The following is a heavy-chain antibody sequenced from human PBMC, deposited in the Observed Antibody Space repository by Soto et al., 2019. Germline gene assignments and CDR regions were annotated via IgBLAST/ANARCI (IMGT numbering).Heavy chain of an antibody. CDR2: IYSGGST. CDR1: GFTVSSNY. Sequence: EVQLVESGGGLVQPGGSLRLSCAASGFTVSSNYMSWVRQAPGKGLEWVSVIYSGGSTYYADSVKGRFTISRDNSKNTLYLQMNSLRAEDTAVYYCARDSYDSSGYYYYGYWGQGTLVTVSS. J-gene: IGHJ4*02. V-gene: IGHV3-66*01. CDR3: ARDSYDSSGYYYYGY. D-gene: IGHD3-22*01.